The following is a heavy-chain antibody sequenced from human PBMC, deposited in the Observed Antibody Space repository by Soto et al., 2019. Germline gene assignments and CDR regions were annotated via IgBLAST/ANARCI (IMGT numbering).Heavy chain of an antibody. D-gene: IGHD1-26*01. Sequence: ASVKVSCKASGYTFTSYYMHWVRQAPGQGLEWMGIINPSGGSTSYAQKFQGRVTMTRDTSTSTVYTELSSLRSEDTAVYYCASDRNVIVGAPGAFDIWGQGTMVTVS. V-gene: IGHV1-46*03. J-gene: IGHJ3*02. CDR3: ASDRNVIVGAPGAFDI. CDR2: INPSGGST. CDR1: GYTFTSYY.